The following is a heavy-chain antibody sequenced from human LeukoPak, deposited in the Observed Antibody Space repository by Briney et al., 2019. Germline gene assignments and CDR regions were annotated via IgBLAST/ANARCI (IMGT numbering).Heavy chain of an antibody. Sequence: PGGSLRLSCAASGFTFSSNYMSWVRQAPGKGLEWVSVIYSGGSTYYADSVKGRFTISRDNSMNTLYLQMNSLRAEDTAVYYCARGYCTNGVCLYYYYYGMDVWGQGTTVTVSS. D-gene: IGHD2-8*01. CDR3: ARGYCTNGVCLYYYYYGMDV. J-gene: IGHJ6*02. CDR1: GFTFSSNY. V-gene: IGHV3-53*01. CDR2: IYSGGST.